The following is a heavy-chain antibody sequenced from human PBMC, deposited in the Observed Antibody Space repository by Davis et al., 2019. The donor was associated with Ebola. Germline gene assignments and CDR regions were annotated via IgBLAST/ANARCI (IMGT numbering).Heavy chain of an antibody. J-gene: IGHJ5*01. CDR2: INPNDGRT. D-gene: IGHD4-17*01. CDR1: GYSFTGYY. CDR3: ARSRTVTTGEFGF. V-gene: IGHV1-46*01. Sequence: ASVKVSCKASGYSFTGYYLHWVRQAPGQGLEWMGMINPNDGRTIYAQKFQGRVTMTRNTSINTAYMELSSLRSEDTAVYYCARSRTVTTGEFGFWGQGALVTVSS.